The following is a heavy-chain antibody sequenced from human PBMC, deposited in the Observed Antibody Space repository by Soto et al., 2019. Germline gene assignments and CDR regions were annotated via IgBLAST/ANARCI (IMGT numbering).Heavy chain of an antibody. J-gene: IGHJ4*02. D-gene: IGHD2-15*01. CDR2: MYPGNSDI. CDR3: ARPRYCTGNSCYLFDS. Sequence: GESLKISCHGSGYHFPTYYIAWVRQMPGKGLEWIGIMYPGNSDIRYSPSFQGQVTISADISVNTAYLQWGSLKASDTATYYCARPRYCTGNSCYLFDSWGQGTQVTVSS. CDR1: GYHFPTYY. V-gene: IGHV5-51*01.